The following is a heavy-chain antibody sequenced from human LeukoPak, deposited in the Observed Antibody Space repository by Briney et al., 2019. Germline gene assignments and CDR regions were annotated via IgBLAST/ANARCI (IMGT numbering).Heavy chain of an antibody. J-gene: IGHJ4*02. D-gene: IGHD2-15*01. CDR2: MHADGDS. CDR1: GDSISGYF. CDR3: ARAPSGCGGTCAFDS. Sequence: SETLSLTCTVSGDSISGYFWSWIRQPAGKGLEWIGRMHADGDSNYNPSLKSRITLSLDTPENQFSLKLPSVTAADTAVYFCARAPSGCGGTCAFDSWGQGTLVTVSS. V-gene: IGHV4-4*07.